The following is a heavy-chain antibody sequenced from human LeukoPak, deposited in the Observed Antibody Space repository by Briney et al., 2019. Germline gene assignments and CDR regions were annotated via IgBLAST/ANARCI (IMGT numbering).Heavy chain of an antibody. Sequence: SETLSLTCTVSGGSISSSSYYWGWIRQPPGKGLEWIGYIYYSGSTNYNPSLKSRVTISVDTSKNQFSLKLSSVTAADTAVYYCASYRVVPAASGWFDPWGQGTLVTVSS. CDR3: ASYRVVPAASGWFDP. CDR1: GGSISSSSYY. J-gene: IGHJ5*02. D-gene: IGHD2-2*01. V-gene: IGHV4-61*05. CDR2: IYYSGST.